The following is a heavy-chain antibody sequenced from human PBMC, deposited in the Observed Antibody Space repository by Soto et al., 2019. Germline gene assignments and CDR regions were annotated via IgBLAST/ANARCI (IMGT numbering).Heavy chain of an antibody. D-gene: IGHD2-15*01. Sequence: SETLSLTCTVSGGSMSSYYWTWLRQSPGRGLEWIGYISYSGSTYYNPSLKSRVTISADTSKNQFSLRMNSMIAADTAVYYCASADHHASVGHGGQGTLVTLPS. V-gene: IGHV4-59*01. CDR3: ASADHHASVGH. CDR1: GGSMSSYY. J-gene: IGHJ4*02. CDR2: ISYSGST.